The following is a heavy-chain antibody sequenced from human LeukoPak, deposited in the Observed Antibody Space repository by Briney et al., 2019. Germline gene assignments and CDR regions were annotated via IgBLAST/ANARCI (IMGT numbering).Heavy chain of an antibody. CDR3: ARVSSSGGPYYFDY. Sequence: SETPSLTCTVSGGSISSYYWSWIRQPPGKGLEWIGYIYYSGGTNYNPSLKSRVTISLDTSKNQFSLKLSSVTAADTAVYYCARVSSSGGPYYFDYWGQGTLVTVSS. CDR2: IYYSGGT. V-gene: IGHV4-59*01. CDR1: GGSISSYY. J-gene: IGHJ4*02. D-gene: IGHD3-10*01.